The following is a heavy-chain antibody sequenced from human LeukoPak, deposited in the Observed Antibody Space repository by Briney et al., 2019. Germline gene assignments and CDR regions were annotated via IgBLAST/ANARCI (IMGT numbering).Heavy chain of an antibody. V-gene: IGHV3-9*01. D-gene: IGHD6-13*01. CDR1: GFTFDDYA. CDR3: AKDSSYSSSWYFDL. CDR2: ISWNSGSI. Sequence: GGSLRLSCAASGFTFDDYAMHWVRQAPGKGLEWVSGISWNSGSIGYADSVKGRFTISRDNAKNSLYLQMNSLRAEDTALYYCAKDSSYSSSWYFDLWGRGTLVTVSS. J-gene: IGHJ2*01.